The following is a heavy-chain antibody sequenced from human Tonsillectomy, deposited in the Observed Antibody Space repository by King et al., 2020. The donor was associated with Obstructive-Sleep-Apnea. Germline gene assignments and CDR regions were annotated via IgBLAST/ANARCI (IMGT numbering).Heavy chain of an antibody. Sequence: QLVQSGAEVKKPGASVKVSCKASGYSFSIYGITWVRQAPGQGLEWMGWISGYNGNTNYAQTLQGRVTMTTDTSTSTAYMELSSLRADDTAVYYCARSLATVTTAPFDYWGQGTLVTVSS. CDR2: ISGYNGNT. CDR1: GYSFSIYG. V-gene: IGHV1-18*01. J-gene: IGHJ4*02. CDR3: ARSLATVTTAPFDY. D-gene: IGHD4-17*01.